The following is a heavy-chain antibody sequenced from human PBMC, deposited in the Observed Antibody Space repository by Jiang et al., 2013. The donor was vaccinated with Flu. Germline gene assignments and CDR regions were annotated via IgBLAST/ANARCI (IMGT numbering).Heavy chain of an antibody. J-gene: IGHJ2*01. CDR3: ARARPRFFDL. CDR2: TYYTSKWSN. V-gene: IGHV6-1*01. Sequence: HSRGLEWLGRTYYTSKWSNDYAVSMKSRITINPDTSKNQFSLHLDSVTPEDTAVYYCARARPRFFDLWGRGTLVTVSS.